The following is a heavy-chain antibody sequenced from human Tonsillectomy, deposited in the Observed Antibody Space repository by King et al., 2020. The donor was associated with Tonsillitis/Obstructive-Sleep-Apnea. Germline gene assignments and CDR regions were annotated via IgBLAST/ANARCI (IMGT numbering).Heavy chain of an antibody. Sequence: LQLQESGPGLVKPSETLSLTCTVSGGSISSSSYYWGWIRQPPGKGLEWIGSFYYSGTTYYNPSLKSRVTISVDTSKNQFSLQLSSVTAADTAVYYCASRLDSGTHYYSYMDVWGKGTTVTVSS. CDR2: FYYSGTT. CDR1: GGSISSSSYY. CDR3: ASRLDSGTHYYSYMDV. D-gene: IGHD1-14*01. V-gene: IGHV4-39*01. J-gene: IGHJ6*03.